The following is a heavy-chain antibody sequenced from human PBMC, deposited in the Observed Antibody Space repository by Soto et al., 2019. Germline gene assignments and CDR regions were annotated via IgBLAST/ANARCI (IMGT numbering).Heavy chain of an antibody. CDR3: ARMDAEQTNYYYYYGMDV. CDR1: GGTLSSDG. D-gene: IGHD1-26*01. CDR2: IWYDGSNK. J-gene: IGHJ6*02. Sequence: AWKAAGGTLSSDGMHWLRQAQGKGLEWVAVIWYDGSNKYYADSVKGRFTISRDNSKNTLYLQMNSLRAEDTAVYYCARMDAEQTNYYYYYGMDVWGQGTTVTVS. V-gene: IGHV3-33*01.